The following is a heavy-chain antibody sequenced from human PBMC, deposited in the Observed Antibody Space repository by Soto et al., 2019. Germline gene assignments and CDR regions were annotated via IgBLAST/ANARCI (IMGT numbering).Heavy chain of an antibody. D-gene: IGHD3-3*01. V-gene: IGHV4-59*01. CDR3: AAYPGNYDFWSGYYERINWFDP. J-gene: IGHJ5*02. Sequence: PSETLSLTCTVSGGSISSYYWSWIRQPPGKGLEWIGYIYYSGSTNYNPSLKSRVTISVDTSKNQFSLKLSSVTAADTAVYYCAAYPGNYDFWSGYYERINWFDPWGQGTLVTVSS. CDR1: GGSISSYY. CDR2: IYYSGST.